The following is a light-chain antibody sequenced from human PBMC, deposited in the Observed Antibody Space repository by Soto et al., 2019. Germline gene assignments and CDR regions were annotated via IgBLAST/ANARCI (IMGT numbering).Light chain of an antibody. V-gene: IGLV3-1*01. J-gene: IGLJ3*02. CDR2: QDN. CDR3: QAWDSRSYVV. CDR1: KLGNKY. Sequence: SYELTQPPSVSVYPGQTAIITCSGDKLGNKYTCWYQQKPGQSPVLVIYQDNKRLSGIPERFSGSNSGNTATLTISGTQAMDEADSYCQAWDSRSYVVFCGGTKLTVL.